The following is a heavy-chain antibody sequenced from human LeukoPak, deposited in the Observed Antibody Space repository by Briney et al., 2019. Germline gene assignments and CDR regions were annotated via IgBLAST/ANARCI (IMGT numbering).Heavy chain of an antibody. V-gene: IGHV4-39*07. D-gene: IGHD6-19*01. Sequence: SETLSLACTVSGGSISSSSYYWGRIRQPPGKGLERIGSIYYSGSTYYNPSLKSRVTISVDTSKNQFSLELSSVTAADTAVYYCARDPSSGWFPFDYSGQGTLVTVSS. J-gene: IGHJ4*02. CDR2: IYYSGST. CDR1: GGSISSSSYY. CDR3: ARDPSSGWFPFDY.